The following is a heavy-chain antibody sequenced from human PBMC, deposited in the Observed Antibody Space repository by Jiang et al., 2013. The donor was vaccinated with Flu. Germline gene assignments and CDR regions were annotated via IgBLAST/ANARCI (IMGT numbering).Heavy chain of an antibody. CDR3: ARRHYCGSTSCYGEYYFDY. Sequence: IGWVRQMPGKGLELMGIIYPYDSDIRYSPSFQGQVTISADKSISTAYLQWTSLKASDTAIYYCARRHYCGSTSCYGEYYFDYWGPGNPGHRLL. CDR2: IYPYDSDI. D-gene: IGHD2-2*01. V-gene: IGHV5-51*01. J-gene: IGHJ4*02.